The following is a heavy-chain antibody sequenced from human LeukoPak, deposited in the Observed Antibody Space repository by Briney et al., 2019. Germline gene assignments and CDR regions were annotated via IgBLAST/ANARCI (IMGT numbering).Heavy chain of an antibody. D-gene: IGHD3-16*02. Sequence: PSETLSLTCTVSGGSVSSGSYYWSWIRQPAGKGLEWIGRIYTSGSTNYNPSLKSRVTMSVDTSKNQFSLKLSSVTAADTAVYYCARDRIYDYIWGSYRDDAFDIWGQGTMVTVSS. J-gene: IGHJ3*02. CDR1: GGSVSSGSYY. V-gene: IGHV4-61*02. CDR2: IYTSGST. CDR3: ARDRIYDYIWGSYRDDAFDI.